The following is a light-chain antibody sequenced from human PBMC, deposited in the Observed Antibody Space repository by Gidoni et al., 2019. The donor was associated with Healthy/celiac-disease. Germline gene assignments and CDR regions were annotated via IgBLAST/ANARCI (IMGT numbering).Light chain of an antibody. CDR2: AAS. V-gene: IGKV1-9*01. J-gene: IGKJ3*01. CDR1: HGISSY. CDR3: QQPKT. Sequence: DIQLTQYPSFLSASVGDRVTITCRASHGISSYLAWYQQKPGKAPKLLIYAASTLQSGVPSRFSGSGSGTEFTLTISSLQPEYFETYYSQQPKTFGPXTKVDIK.